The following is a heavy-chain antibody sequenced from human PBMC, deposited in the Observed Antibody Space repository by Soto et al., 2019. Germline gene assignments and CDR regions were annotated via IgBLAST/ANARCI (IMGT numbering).Heavy chain of an antibody. D-gene: IGHD6-25*01. V-gene: IGHV3-7*01. J-gene: IGHJ4*02. Sequence: EVQLVESGGGLVQTGGSLRLSCAASGFTFSAYWMSWVRQAPGKGLEWVANIKQAGSEKYYVDSVNGRFIISRDDAKNSLFLEVNSLSVEDTAVYYCAREKRASGYFDYWGQGTLGTVSS. CDR3: AREKRASGYFDY. CDR2: IKQAGSEK. CDR1: GFTFSAYW.